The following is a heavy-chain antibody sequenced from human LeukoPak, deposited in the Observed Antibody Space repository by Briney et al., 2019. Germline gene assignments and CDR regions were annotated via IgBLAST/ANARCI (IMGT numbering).Heavy chain of an antibody. J-gene: IGHJ4*02. D-gene: IGHD6-6*01. CDR3: ARFSSIAAAFDY. CDR1: GDSISSSSHY. Sequence: SETLSLTCTVSGDSISSSSHYWGWIRQPPGKGLEWIGSIYYSGSALYNPSLKSRVTISADTSKNQLSLRLSSVTAADTAVYYCARFSSIAAAFDYWGQGTLVTVSS. CDR2: IYYSGSA. V-gene: IGHV4-39*07.